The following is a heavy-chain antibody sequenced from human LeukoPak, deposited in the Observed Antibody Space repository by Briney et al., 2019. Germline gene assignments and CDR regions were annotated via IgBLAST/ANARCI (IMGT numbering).Heavy chain of an antibody. V-gene: IGHV3-7*01. CDR2: INQDVSEK. Sequence: GGSLRLSCAASGFTFSSYWMSWGRQAPGKGLEWVANINQDVSEKYYVDSVKGRFTISRDNSKNSLYLQMNSLRAEDTAVYYCARDLSGSKATFDYWGQGTLVTVSS. CDR3: ARDLSGSKATFDY. J-gene: IGHJ4*02. CDR1: GFTFSSYW. D-gene: IGHD1-26*01.